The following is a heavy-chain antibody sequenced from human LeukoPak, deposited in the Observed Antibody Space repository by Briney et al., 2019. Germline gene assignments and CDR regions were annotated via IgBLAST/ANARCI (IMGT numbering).Heavy chain of an antibody. J-gene: IGHJ3*02. CDR3: AKCSIPAATMDVFDM. V-gene: IGHV3-30*02. CDR2: IRYDGSNK. Sequence: GGSLRLSCAASGFAFSSYGMHWVRQAPGKGLEWVAFIRYDGSNKYYADSVKGRFPISRDNSKNTLYLQMNSLRAEDTAVYYCAKCSIPAATMDVFDMWGQGTMVTVSS. D-gene: IGHD2-2*01. CDR1: GFAFSSYG.